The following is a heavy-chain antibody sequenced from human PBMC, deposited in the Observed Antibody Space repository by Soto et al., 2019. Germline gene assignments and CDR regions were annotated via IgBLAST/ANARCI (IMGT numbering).Heavy chain of an antibody. CDR1: GGSISSSSYY. D-gene: IGHD4-17*01. J-gene: IGHJ4*02. V-gene: IGHV4-39*01. Sequence: QLQLQESGPGLVKPSETLSLTCTVSGGSISSSSYYWGWIRQPPGKGLEWIGSIYYSGSTYYNPSLKSRVTISVDTSKNQFSLKLSSVTAADTAVYYCARHGDYGDYVGFGYWGQGTLVTVSS. CDR3: ARHGDYGDYVGFGY. CDR2: IYYSGST.